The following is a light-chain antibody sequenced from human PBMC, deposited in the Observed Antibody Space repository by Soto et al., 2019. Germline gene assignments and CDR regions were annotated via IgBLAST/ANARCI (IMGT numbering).Light chain of an antibody. V-gene: IGKV1-39*01. CDR3: QHYNSYSEA. J-gene: IGKJ1*01. Sequence: DIPMTQSPSSLSASVGDRVLITCRASQSISSYLNWYQQKPGKAPKLLIYAASTLQSGVPSRFSGSGSGTDFTLTISSLQLEDFATYYCQHYNSYSEAFGQGTKVDIK. CDR1: QSISSY. CDR2: AAS.